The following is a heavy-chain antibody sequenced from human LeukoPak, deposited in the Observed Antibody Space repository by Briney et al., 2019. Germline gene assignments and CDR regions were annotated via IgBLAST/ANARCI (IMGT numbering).Heavy chain of an antibody. CDR1: GYTFTSYY. V-gene: IGHV1-46*01. D-gene: IGHD4-17*01. CDR3: ARASDYGDQTDYFDY. CDR2: INPSGGST. J-gene: IGHJ4*02. Sequence: GASVKVSCKASGYTFTSYYMHWVRQAPGQGLEWMGIINPSGGSTSYAQKFQGRVTMTRDTSTSTVYMELSGLRSEDTAVYYCARASDYGDQTDYFDYWGQGTLVTVSS.